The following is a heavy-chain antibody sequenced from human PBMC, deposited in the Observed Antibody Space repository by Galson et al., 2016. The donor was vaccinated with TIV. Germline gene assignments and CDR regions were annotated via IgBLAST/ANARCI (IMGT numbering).Heavy chain of an antibody. Sequence: SLRLSCAASRFTFSNYGMHRVRQAPGKGLEWVAFIRYDGSDKYFADSVKGRFTISRDNSKRTLYLQMNSLRAEDTAVYYCAKDLDHYDPSGLEYWGQGTLVTVSS. CDR3: AKDLDHYDPSGLEY. CDR2: IRYDGSDK. CDR1: RFTFSNYG. D-gene: IGHD3-22*01. J-gene: IGHJ4*02. V-gene: IGHV3-30*02.